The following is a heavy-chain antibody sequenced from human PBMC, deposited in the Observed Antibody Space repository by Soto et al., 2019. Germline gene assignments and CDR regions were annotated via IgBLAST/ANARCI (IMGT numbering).Heavy chain of an antibody. Sequence: PGGSLRLSCAASGFTFSSYSMNWVRQAPGKGLEWVSSISSSSSYIYYADSVKGRFTISRDNAKNSLYLQMNSLRAEDTAVYYCAREGVSSFQVVPAAMSHNWFDPWGQGTLVTVSS. CDR2: ISSSSSYI. V-gene: IGHV3-21*01. J-gene: IGHJ5*02. CDR1: GFTFSSYS. CDR3: AREGVSSFQVVPAAMSHNWFDP. D-gene: IGHD2-2*01.